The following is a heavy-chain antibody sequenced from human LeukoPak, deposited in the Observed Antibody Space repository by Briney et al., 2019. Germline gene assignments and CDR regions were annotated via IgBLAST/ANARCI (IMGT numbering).Heavy chain of an antibody. CDR2: IYYSGST. D-gene: IGHD3-10*01. Sequence: SETLSLTCTVSGGSIGSGDYYWSWIRQPPGKGLEWIGYIYYSGSTYYNPSLKSRVTMSVDTSKNQFSLKLSSVSAADTAVYSCARHSGSGSYFLPTKWFDPWGQGTLVTVSS. CDR1: GGSIGSGDYY. V-gene: IGHV4-30-4*02. J-gene: IGHJ5*02. CDR3: ARHSGSGSYFLPTKWFDP.